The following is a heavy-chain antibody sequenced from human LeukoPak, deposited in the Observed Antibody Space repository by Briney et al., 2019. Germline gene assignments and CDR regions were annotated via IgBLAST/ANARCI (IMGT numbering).Heavy chain of an antibody. V-gene: IGHV3-23*01. J-gene: IGHJ4*02. CDR3: TKRVKYGGTWDHFAD. D-gene: IGHD1-26*01. CDR1: GFTFDNYR. Sequence: GGSLRLSCAASGFTFDNYRMSWVCRAPGKGLEWVSTVNADGGNTYYADSVKGRFTISRDNSKSTLILQMNSLRVEDTALYYCTKRVKYGGTWDHFADWGQGTLVTVSS. CDR2: VNADGGNT.